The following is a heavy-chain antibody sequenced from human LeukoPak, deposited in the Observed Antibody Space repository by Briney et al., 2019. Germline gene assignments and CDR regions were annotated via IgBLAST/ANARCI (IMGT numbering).Heavy chain of an antibody. V-gene: IGHV1-2*02. CDR2: INPNNGGT. D-gene: IGHD3-10*01. Sequence: GASVTVSCKASGYTFTDYHMHWVRQAPGQGLEWLGWINPNNGGTNYAQKFQGRATMTRDTSISTAYMELSSLRSDDTAVYYCARDRGGGSGTYYILYWGLGSLVTVSS. CDR1: GYTFTDYH. J-gene: IGHJ4*02. CDR3: ARDRGGGSGTYYILY.